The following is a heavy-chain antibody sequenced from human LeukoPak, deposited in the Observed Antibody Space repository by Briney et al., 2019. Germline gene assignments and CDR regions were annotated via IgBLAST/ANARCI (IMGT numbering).Heavy chain of an antibody. J-gene: IGHJ4*02. D-gene: IGHD3-10*01. CDR2: ISSSSSYV. CDR3: AKADRISGSGSYYPFDY. V-gene: IGHV3-21*01. CDR1: GFTFITYT. Sequence: GGSLRLSCAASGFTFITYTINWVRQAPGKGLEWVLSISSSSSYVYYADSVKGRFTISRDNAKNSLYLQMNSLRAEDTAVYYCAKADRISGSGSYYPFDYWGQGTLVTVSS.